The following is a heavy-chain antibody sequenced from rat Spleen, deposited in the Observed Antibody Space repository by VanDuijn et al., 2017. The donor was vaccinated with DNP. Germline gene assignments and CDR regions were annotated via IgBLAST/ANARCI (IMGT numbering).Heavy chain of an antibody. V-gene: IGHV3-1*01. Sequence: EVQLQESGPGLVKPSQSLSLTCSVTGFSITSNYWGWIRKFPGNKMEWIGHISYSGTTSYHPSLKSRISITRDTSKNQFFLQLSSVTTEDTATYYCARGIITTLGYWSFDFWGPGTMVTVSS. J-gene: IGHJ1*01. CDR3: ARGIITTLGYWSFDF. D-gene: IGHD1-6*01. CDR1: GFSITSNY. CDR2: ISYSGTT.